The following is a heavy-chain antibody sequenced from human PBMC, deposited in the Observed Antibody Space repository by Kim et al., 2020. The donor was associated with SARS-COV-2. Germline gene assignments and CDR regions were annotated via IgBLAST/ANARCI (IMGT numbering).Heavy chain of an antibody. CDR1: GGSISSSSYY. J-gene: IGHJ4*02. V-gene: IGHV4-39*07. CDR3: ARDRRSGGSSLDY. D-gene: IGHD1-26*01. Sequence: SETLSLTCTVSGGSISSSSYYWGWIRQPPGKGLEWIGSIYYSGSTYYNPSLKSRVTISVDTSKNQFSLKLSSVTAADTAVYYCARDRRSGGSSLDYWGQGTLVTVSS. CDR2: IYYSGST.